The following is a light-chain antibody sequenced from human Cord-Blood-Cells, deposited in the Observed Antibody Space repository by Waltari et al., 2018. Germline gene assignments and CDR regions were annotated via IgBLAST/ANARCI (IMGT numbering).Light chain of an antibody. CDR3: SSYTSSSTLYV. J-gene: IGLJ1*01. CDR2: DVS. Sequence: QSALTQPASVSGSPGQSTTLSCTGTSSEVGASNYLPWYQQHPGKAPKLIIYDVSNRPSGVSNRFSGSNSGNTASLTISGLQAEDEADYYCSSYTSSSTLYVFGTGTKVTVL. CDR1: SSEVGASNY. V-gene: IGLV2-14*01.